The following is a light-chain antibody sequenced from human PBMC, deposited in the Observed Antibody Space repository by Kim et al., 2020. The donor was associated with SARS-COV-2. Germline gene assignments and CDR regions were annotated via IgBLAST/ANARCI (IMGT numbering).Light chain of an antibody. CDR3: SSSTNSRTVV. CDR1: NTAIGYSYY. CDR2: DVS. Sequence: GQSITISCTGSNTAIGYSYYVSWYQQYPGKAPKLILFDVSTRPSGVSNRFFGSKSGNTASLTISGLQPEDEADYHCSSSTNSRTVVFGGGTQLTVL. J-gene: IGLJ3*02. V-gene: IGLV2-14*03.